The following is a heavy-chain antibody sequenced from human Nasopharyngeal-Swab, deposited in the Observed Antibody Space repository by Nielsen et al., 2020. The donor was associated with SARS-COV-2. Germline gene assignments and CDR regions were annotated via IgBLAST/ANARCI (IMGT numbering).Heavy chain of an antibody. CDR3: AKLPTAMDETYMDV. J-gene: IGHJ6*03. Sequence: GESLKISCAASGFTLSNYWIHWVRQTPGKGLLWVSRINTDASRTSYADSVKGRFTISRDNAKNTVYLQMNSLRAEDTALYYCAKLPTAMDETYMDVWGKGTTVTVSS. CDR1: GFTLSNYW. D-gene: IGHD5-18*01. V-gene: IGHV3-74*01. CDR2: INTDASRT.